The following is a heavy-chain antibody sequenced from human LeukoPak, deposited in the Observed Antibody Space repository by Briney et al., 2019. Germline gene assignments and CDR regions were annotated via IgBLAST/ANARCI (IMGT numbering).Heavy chain of an antibody. CDR1: GFTFSTYG. J-gene: IGHJ5*01. CDR2: IPYDGSNK. CDR3: AKNRIPTAITPDS. V-gene: IGHV3-30*18. D-gene: IGHD2-2*02. Sequence: GGSLRLSCAASGFTFSTYGMHWVRQAPGKGLEWVAVIPYDGSNKYYADSVKGRFTISRDNSKNTLYLQMNSLRAEGTAVYYCAKNRIPTAITPDSWGQGTLVTVSS.